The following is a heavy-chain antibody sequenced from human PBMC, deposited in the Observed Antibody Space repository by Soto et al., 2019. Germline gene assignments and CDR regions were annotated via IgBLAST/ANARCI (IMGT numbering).Heavy chain of an antibody. CDR1: GGSISSGGYY. Sequence: SETLSLTCTVSGGSISSGGYYWSWIRQHPGKGLEWIGYIYYSGSTYYNPSLKSRVTISVDTPKNQFSLKLSSVTAADTAVYYCARSRNFGVVRKYYGMDVWGQGTTVTVSS. D-gene: IGHD3-3*01. V-gene: IGHV4-31*03. CDR2: IYYSGST. J-gene: IGHJ6*02. CDR3: ARSRNFGVVRKYYGMDV.